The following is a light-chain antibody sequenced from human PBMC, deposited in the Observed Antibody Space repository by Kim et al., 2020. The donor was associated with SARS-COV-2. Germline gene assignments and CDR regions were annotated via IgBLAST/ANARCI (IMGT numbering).Light chain of an antibody. J-gene: IGKJ1*01. V-gene: IGKV3-11*01. Sequence: PGERATLSRRASQRVSNYLAWYQHKPGRAPRLLIYDASNRAPGVPARFSGSGYGTDFTLTISSLEPEDFAVYYCQQRSIWPQTFGQGTKVDIK. CDR1: QRVSNY. CDR3: QQRSIWPQT. CDR2: DAS.